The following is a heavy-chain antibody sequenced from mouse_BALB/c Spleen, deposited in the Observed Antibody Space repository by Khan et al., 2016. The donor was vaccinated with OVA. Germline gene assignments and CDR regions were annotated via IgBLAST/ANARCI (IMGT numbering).Heavy chain of an antibody. CDR2: IIPGDSYT. V-gene: IGHV5-6*01. Sequence: VQLVQSGGDLVKPGASLKLSCAASGFTFTSYCMPWVRQTPDKRLEWVAFIIPGDSYTYYPDSVKGRFTISRDNAENTLYLQLRSLKSEDTAMYYCARQGYGGGFAYWGQGTLVTVSA. D-gene: IGHD1-1*01. CDR1: GFTFTSYC. CDR3: ARQGYGGGFAY. J-gene: IGHJ3*01.